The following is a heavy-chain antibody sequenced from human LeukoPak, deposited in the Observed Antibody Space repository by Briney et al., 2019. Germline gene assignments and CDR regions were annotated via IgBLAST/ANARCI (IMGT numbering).Heavy chain of an antibody. J-gene: IGHJ5*02. D-gene: IGHD2-8*01. CDR2: ISGSGGST. V-gene: IGHV3-23*01. Sequence: GGSLRLSCAGSGFTFSSYAMSWVGQAPGKGVEWVSAISGSGGSTYYADCVKSRFTIYRDNSKNTLYLQMNSLRAEDTAVYYCAKSHCTNGVCPNWFDPWGQGTLVTVSS. CDR1: GFTFSSYA. CDR3: AKSHCTNGVCPNWFDP.